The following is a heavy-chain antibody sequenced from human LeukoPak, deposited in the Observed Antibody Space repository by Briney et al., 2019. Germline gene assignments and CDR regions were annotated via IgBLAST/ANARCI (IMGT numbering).Heavy chain of an antibody. J-gene: IGHJ4*02. V-gene: IGHV3-7*03. Sequence: GGSLRLPCAASGFTFSSYWMSWVRQAPGKGLEWVANIKQDGSEKYYVDSVKGRFTISRDNAKNSLYLQMNSLRAEDTAVYYCARARSRGGAGWTYFDYWGQGTLVTVSS. CDR2: IKQDGSEK. D-gene: IGHD3-16*01. CDR3: ARARSRGGAGWTYFDY. CDR1: GFTFSSYW.